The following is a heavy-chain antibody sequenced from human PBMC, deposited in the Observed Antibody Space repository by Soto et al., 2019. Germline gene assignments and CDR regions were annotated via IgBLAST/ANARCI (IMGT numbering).Heavy chain of an antibody. D-gene: IGHD2-15*01. CDR3: ARHPQDIVEGGAFDI. CDR1: GYSFTSYW. CDR2: IDPSDSYT. V-gene: IGHV5-10-1*01. J-gene: IGHJ3*02. Sequence: PGESLKISCKGSGYSFTSYWISWVRQMPGKGLEWMGRIDPSDSYTNYSPSFQGHVTISADKSISTAYLQWSSLKASGTAMYYCARHPQDIVEGGAFDIWGQGTMVTVSS.